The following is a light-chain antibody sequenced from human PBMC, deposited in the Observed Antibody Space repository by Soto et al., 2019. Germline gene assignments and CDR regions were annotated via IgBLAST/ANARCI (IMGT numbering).Light chain of an antibody. CDR2: KAS. J-gene: IGKJ4*01. CDR3: QQSYSTPLT. V-gene: IGKV1-5*03. Sequence: IYINQVPPTLSASLGDRLTITCRASQSISTWLAWYQQEPGKAPKLLIHKASSLQSGVPSRFSGSGSGTDFTLTISSLQPEDFATYYCQQSYSTPLTFGGGSKVDI. CDR1: QSISTW.